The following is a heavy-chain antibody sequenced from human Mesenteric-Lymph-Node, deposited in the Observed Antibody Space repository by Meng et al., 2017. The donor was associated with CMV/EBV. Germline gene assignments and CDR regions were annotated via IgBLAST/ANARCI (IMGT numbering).Heavy chain of an antibody. CDR1: GGTFSSYA. V-gene: IGHV1-69*10. J-gene: IGHJ4*02. CDR3: AGIRGHLAGVDY. D-gene: IGHD6-19*01. Sequence: SVKVSCKASGGTFSSYAISWVRQAPGQGLEWMGGIIPILGIANYAQKFQGRVTITADKSTSTAYMELCSLRSEDTAVYYCAGIRGHLAGVDYWGQGTLVTVSS. CDR2: IIPILGIA.